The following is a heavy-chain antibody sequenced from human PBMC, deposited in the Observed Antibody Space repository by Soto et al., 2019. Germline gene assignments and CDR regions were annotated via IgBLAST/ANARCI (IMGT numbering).Heavy chain of an antibody. CDR1: GFTFSDYY. Sequence: PGGSLRLSCAASGFTFSDYYMSWIRQAPGKGLEWVSYISSSSSYTNYADSVKGRFTIPRDNAKNSLYLQMNSLRAEDTAVYYCACLSGSYQIIPVYWGQGTLVTVSS. CDR2: ISSSSSYT. CDR3: ACLSGSYQIIPVY. D-gene: IGHD1-26*01. V-gene: IGHV3-11*06. J-gene: IGHJ4*02.